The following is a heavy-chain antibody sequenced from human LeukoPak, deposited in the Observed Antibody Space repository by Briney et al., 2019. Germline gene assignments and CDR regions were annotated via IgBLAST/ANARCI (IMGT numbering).Heavy chain of an antibody. J-gene: IGHJ6*03. CDR3: ARASDTVGNYYYYYMDV. V-gene: IGHV4-4*07. CDR1: GGSISSYY. CDR2: IYTSGST. Sequence: SETLSLTCTVSGGSISSYYWSWIRQPAGKGLEWIGRIYTSGSTNYNPSLKSRVTMSVDTSKNQFSLKLSSVTAADAAVYYCARASDTVGNYYYYYMDVWGKGTTVTVSS. D-gene: IGHD5-18*01.